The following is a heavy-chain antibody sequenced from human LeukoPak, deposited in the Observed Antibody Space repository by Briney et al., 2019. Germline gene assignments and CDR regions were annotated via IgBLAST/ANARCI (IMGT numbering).Heavy chain of an antibody. Sequence: GGSLRLSCAASGFTFSSYEMNWVRQAPGKGLEWVSYISSSGSTMYYADSVKGRFTISRDNAKNSLYLQMNSLRAEDTAVYYCARASMVATDFDYWGQGTLVTVSS. V-gene: IGHV3-48*03. J-gene: IGHJ4*02. CDR2: ISSSGSTM. D-gene: IGHD5-12*01. CDR1: GFTFSSYE. CDR3: ARASMVATDFDY.